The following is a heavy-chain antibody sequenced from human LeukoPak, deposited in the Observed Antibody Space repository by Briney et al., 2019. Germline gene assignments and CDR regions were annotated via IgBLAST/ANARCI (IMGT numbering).Heavy chain of an antibody. V-gene: IGHV3-7*02. CDR3: ARAYAGSYSGGDY. J-gene: IGHJ4*02. CDR1: KFTFSSSW. Sequence: GGSLRLSCVASKFTFSSSWMSWVRQAPGKGLEWVANIKQDGNEKYYVDSVKGRFSISRDNAKNSVYLQMNSLRVEDTAVYYCARAYAGSYSGGDYWGQGTLVTVSS. D-gene: IGHD1-26*01. CDR2: IKQDGNEK.